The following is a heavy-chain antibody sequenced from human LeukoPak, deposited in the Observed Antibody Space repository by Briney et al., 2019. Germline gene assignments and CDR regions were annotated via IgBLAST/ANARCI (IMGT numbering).Heavy chain of an antibody. D-gene: IGHD3-22*01. J-gene: IGHJ4*02. CDR3: ARMSDYYGSSGYYMGYYDL. CDR2: LYSGGST. V-gene: IGHV3-53*01. Sequence: GGSLRLSCAASGITVKSNYISWVRQAPGKGLEWVSVLYSGGSTYYGDSVEGRFTISRDNAVNTMYLEMSSLRVDHTAVYYCARMSDYYGSSGYYMGYYDLWGQGTLVTVSS. CDR1: GITVKSNY.